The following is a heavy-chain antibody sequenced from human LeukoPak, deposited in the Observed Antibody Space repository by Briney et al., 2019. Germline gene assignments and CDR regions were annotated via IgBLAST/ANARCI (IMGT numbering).Heavy chain of an antibody. CDR2: IWYDGSNK. CDR3: ARDGGSGYYDY. V-gene: IGHV3-33*01. CDR1: GFTFSSYG. J-gene: IGHJ4*02. D-gene: IGHD3-22*01. Sequence: GRSLRLSCAASGFTFSSYGMHWVRQAPGKGLEWVAVIWYDGSNKYYADSVKGRFTISRDNSKNTLYLQMNSLRAEDTAVYYCARDGGSGYYDYWGQGTLVTVSS.